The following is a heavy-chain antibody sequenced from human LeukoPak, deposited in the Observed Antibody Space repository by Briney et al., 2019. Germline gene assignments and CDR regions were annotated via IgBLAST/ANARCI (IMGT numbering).Heavy chain of an antibody. V-gene: IGHV1-2*02. Sequence: GASVKVSCKASGYTFTGYYMHWVRQAPGQGREWMGWINPNSGGTNYAQKFQGRVTMTRDTSISTAYMELSRLRSDDTAVYYCARMGYSSGWYGYYWGQGTLVTVSS. CDR2: INPNSGGT. CDR3: ARMGYSSGWYGYY. CDR1: GYTFTGYY. D-gene: IGHD6-19*01. J-gene: IGHJ4*02.